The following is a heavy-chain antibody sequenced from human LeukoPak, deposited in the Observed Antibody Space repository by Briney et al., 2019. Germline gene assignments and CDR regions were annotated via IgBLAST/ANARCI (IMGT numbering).Heavy chain of an antibody. Sequence: GGSLRLSCAASGFTVSSNYMSWVRQAPGKGLEWVSVIYSGGSTYYADPVKGRFTISRDNSKNTLYLQMNSLRAEDTAVYYCARGDSGYSSSWNLDYWGQGTLVTVSS. D-gene: IGHD6-13*01. CDR3: ARGDSGYSSSWNLDY. CDR1: GFTVSSNY. CDR2: IYSGGST. V-gene: IGHV3-66*01. J-gene: IGHJ4*02.